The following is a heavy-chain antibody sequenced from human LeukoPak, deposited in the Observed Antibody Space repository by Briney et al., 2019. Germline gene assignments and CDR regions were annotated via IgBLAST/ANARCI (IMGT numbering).Heavy chain of an antibody. CDR2: IYAGGST. Sequence: SETLSLTCTVSGGSISSYYWSWIRQPAGKGLEWIGRIYAGGSTNYNPSLKSRVTISVDTSKNQFSLKLSSVTAADTAVYYCARQARLTYYYDSSGHGWFDPWGQGTLVTVSS. CDR1: GGSISSYY. V-gene: IGHV4-4*07. J-gene: IGHJ5*02. D-gene: IGHD3-22*01. CDR3: ARQARLTYYYDSSGHGWFDP.